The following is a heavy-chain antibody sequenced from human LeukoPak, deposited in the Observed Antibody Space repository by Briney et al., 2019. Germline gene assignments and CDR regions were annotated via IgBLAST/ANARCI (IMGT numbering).Heavy chain of an antibody. Sequence: QSGGSLRLSCAASGFTFSSYAMSWVRQAPGKGLEWVSAISGSGGSTYYADSVKGRFTISRDNSKNTLYLQMNSLRAEDTAVYYCARVGLWFGELDLDYWGQGTLVTVSS. CDR1: GFTFSSYA. CDR2: ISGSGGST. D-gene: IGHD3-10*01. J-gene: IGHJ4*02. CDR3: ARVGLWFGELDLDY. V-gene: IGHV3-23*01.